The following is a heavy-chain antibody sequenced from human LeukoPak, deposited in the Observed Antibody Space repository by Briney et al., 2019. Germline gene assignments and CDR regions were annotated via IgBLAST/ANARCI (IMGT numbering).Heavy chain of an antibody. J-gene: IGHJ4*02. V-gene: IGHV3-23*01. D-gene: IGHD3-22*01. CDR1: GFTFDDYA. CDR3: AKDAPALVVVRGSFDY. CDR2: ISGSGGST. Sequence: PGGSLRLSCAASGFTFDDYAMHWVRQAPGKGLEWVSAISGSGGSTYYADSVKGRFTISRDNSKNTLYLQMNSLRAEDTAVYYCAKDAPALVVVRGSFDYWGQGTLATVSS.